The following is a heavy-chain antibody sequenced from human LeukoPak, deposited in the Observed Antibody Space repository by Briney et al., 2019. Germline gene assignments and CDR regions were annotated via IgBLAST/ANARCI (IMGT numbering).Heavy chain of an antibody. CDR1: GGSISSYY. D-gene: IGHD2-2*01. Sequence: PSETLSLTCTVSGGSISSYYWSWIRQPAGKGLEWIGRIYTSGSTNYNPSLKSRVIMSVDTSKNHFSLRLSSVTAADTAVYYCARDGGSTSFNWFDPWGQGTLVTVSS. CDR2: IYTSGST. CDR3: ARDGGSTSFNWFDP. J-gene: IGHJ5*02. V-gene: IGHV4-4*07.